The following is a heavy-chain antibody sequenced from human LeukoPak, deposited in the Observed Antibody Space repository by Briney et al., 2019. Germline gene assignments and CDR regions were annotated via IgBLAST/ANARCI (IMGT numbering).Heavy chain of an antibody. V-gene: IGHV3-23*01. CDR2: ISGSGGST. D-gene: IGHD5-12*01. CDR1: GFTFDNYW. Sequence: PGGSLRLSCASSGFTFDNYWMTWVRQAPGKGQEWVSAISGSGGSTYYADSVKGRFTISRDNSKNTLYLQMNSLRAEDTAVYYCAKDDYSGYARGAFDIWGQGTMVTVSS. CDR3: AKDDYSGYARGAFDI. J-gene: IGHJ3*02.